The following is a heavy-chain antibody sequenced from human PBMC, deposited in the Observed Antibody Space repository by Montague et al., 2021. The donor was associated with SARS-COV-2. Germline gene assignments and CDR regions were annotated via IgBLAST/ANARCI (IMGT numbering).Heavy chain of an antibody. J-gene: IGHJ6*02. V-gene: IGHV2-70*01. CDR1: GFSLSTSGMC. Sequence: PALVKPTQTLTLTCTFSGFSLSTSGMCVSWIRQPPGKALEWLALIDWDDDKYYSTSLKTRLTISKDTSKNQVVLAMTNMDLVDTATYYCARIRDDSSGYGPYYYYYYGMDVWGQGTTVTVSS. CDR2: IDWDDDK. D-gene: IGHD3-22*01. CDR3: ARIRDDSSGYGPYYYYYYGMDV.